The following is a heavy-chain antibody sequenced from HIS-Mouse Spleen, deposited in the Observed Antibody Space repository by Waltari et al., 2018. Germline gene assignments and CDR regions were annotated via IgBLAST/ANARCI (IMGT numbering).Heavy chain of an antibody. CDR2: INPTSGGK. Sequence: QVQLVQSGAEVKKPGASVKVSCKASGYTFTGYYMHWVRQAPGQGLEWMGWINPTSGGKNYAQKFQGRVTMTRDTSISTAYMELSRLRSNDTAVYYCAREPLRDGYNSYYYYGMDVWGQGTTVTVSS. V-gene: IGHV1-2*02. CDR3: AREPLRDGYNSYYYYGMDV. CDR1: GYTFTGYY. J-gene: IGHJ6*02. D-gene: IGHD5-12*01.